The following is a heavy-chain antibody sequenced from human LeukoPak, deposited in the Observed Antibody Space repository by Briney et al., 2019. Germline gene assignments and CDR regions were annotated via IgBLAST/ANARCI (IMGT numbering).Heavy chain of an antibody. CDR3: ARSKTVPMVRGATLFDY. Sequence: SETLSLTCTVSGGSISSYYWSWIRQPPGKGLEWIGYIYYSGSTNYNPSLKSRVTISVDTSKNQFSLKLSSVTAADTAVYYCARSKTVPMVRGATLFDYWGQGTLVTVSS. CDR2: IYYSGST. V-gene: IGHV4-59*01. J-gene: IGHJ4*02. D-gene: IGHD3-10*01. CDR1: GGSISSYY.